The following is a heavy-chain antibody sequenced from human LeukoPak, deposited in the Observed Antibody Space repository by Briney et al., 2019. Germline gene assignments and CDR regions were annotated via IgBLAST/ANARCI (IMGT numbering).Heavy chain of an antibody. Sequence: GGSLRLSCAASGFTFSSYAMSWVRQAPGKGLEWVSAISGSGGSTYYADSVKGRFTISRDHSKNTLYLQMNSLRAEDTAVYYCAKDYSGLLLDYYGMDVWGQGTTVTVSS. CDR1: GFTFSSYA. J-gene: IGHJ6*02. CDR3: AKDYSGLLLDYYGMDV. CDR2: ISGSGGST. D-gene: IGHD2-21*02. V-gene: IGHV3-23*01.